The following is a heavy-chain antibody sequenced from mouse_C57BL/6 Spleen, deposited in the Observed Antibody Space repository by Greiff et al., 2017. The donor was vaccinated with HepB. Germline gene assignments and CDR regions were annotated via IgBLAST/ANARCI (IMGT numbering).Heavy chain of an antibody. CDR3: ARGYGYDGFDY. V-gene: IGHV1-82*01. Sequence: VQLQESGPELVKPGASVKISCKASGYAFSSSWMNWVKQRPGKGLEWIGRIYPGDGDTNYNGKFKSKATLTVDKSSSTAYMQLSSLTSEDSAVYYCARGYGYDGFDYWGQGTTLTVSS. D-gene: IGHD2-2*01. CDR1: GYAFSSSW. J-gene: IGHJ2*01. CDR2: IYPGDGDT.